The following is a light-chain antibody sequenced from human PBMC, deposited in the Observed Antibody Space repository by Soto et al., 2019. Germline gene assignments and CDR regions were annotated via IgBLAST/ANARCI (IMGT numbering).Light chain of an antibody. Sequence: QSALTLPPSASGSPGQSVTISCTGTSSDVGEYNYVSWYQQHPGKAPKLMIYEVNKRPSGVPDRFSGSKSGNTASLTVSGIQADDEADYYCSSYAGTSNVFGTGTKVTXL. CDR3: SSYAGTSNV. V-gene: IGLV2-8*01. CDR1: SSDVGEYNY. J-gene: IGLJ1*01. CDR2: EVN.